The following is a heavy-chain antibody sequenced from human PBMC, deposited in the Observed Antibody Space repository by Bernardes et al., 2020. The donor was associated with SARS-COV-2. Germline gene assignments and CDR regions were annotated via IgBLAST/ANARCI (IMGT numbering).Heavy chain of an antibody. Sequence: GGSLRLSRAASGFSVSDKYMSWVRQAPGKGLEWVSVLYTGGTKYYADSVKGRFTISRDHSKNTVSLQMNSLRAEDTAVYYCARCYYDAGGFYYWFFDNWGQGTLVTVSS. CDR1: GFSVSDKY. CDR2: LYTGGTK. CDR3: ARCYYDAGGFYYWFFDN. D-gene: IGHD3-22*01. J-gene: IGHJ4*02. V-gene: IGHV3-53*01.